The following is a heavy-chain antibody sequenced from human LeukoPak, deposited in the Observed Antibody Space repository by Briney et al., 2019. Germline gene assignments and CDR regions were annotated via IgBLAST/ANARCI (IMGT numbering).Heavy chain of an antibody. Sequence: ASVKVSCKASGGTFSRYAISWVRQAPGQGVEWMGGIIPIFGTANYAQKFQGRVTITADESTSTAYMELSSLRSEDTAVYYCARDCFPPWCMLFDAFDIWGQGTMVTVSS. V-gene: IGHV1-69*13. CDR3: ARDCFPPWCMLFDAFDI. J-gene: IGHJ3*02. CDR1: GGTFSRYA. CDR2: IIPIFGTA. D-gene: IGHD2-8*01.